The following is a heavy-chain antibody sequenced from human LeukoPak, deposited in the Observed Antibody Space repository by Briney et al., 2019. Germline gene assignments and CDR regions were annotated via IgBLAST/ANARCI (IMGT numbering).Heavy chain of an antibody. CDR2: MYYSGST. V-gene: IGHV4-59*08. CDR1: GGCISSYY. Sequence: PSETLSLNCTVSGGCISSYYWSWIRQPPGKGLEWIGDMYYSGSTSYKPSLKSRVTISIDTSKTQVSLKLSSVTAAATAVYYCARHEPSGSGAFDIWGQGTVVTVSS. D-gene: IGHD3-10*01. J-gene: IGHJ3*02. CDR3: ARHEPSGSGAFDI.